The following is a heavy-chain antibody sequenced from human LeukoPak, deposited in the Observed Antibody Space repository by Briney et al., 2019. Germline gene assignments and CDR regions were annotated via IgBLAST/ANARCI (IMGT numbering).Heavy chain of an antibody. CDR3: ARRLSGYTFDY. V-gene: IGHV4-39*01. J-gene: IGHJ4*02. CDR2: IYYSGST. D-gene: IGHD3-16*02. CDR1: GGSISSSNHH. Sequence: PSETLSLTCTVSGGSISSSNHHWDWNRQPPGKGLEWIGNIYYSGSTYYNPSLKSRVTISVDTSRNHFSLRLSSVTAADTAVYYCARRLSGYTFDYWGQGTLVTVSS.